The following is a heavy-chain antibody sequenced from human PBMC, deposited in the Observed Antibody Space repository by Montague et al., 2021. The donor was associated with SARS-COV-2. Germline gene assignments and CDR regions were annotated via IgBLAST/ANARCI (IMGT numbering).Heavy chain of an antibody. Sequence: SLRLSCAASGFTFGDYQMTWVRQAPGKGLQWVANINQDETAKTYVDSVKGRFTISRDNAKNSLILQMNSLKDEDTAVYYCARSPQGSGTLWIDHWGQGTLVTVSS. CDR3: ARSPQGSGTLWIDH. J-gene: IGHJ4*02. D-gene: IGHD3-10*01. CDR2: INQDETAK. CDR1: GFTFGDYQ. V-gene: IGHV3-7*01.